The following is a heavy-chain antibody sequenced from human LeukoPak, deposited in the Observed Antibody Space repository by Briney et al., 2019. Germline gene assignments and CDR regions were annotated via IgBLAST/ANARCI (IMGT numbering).Heavy chain of an antibody. Sequence: GGSLRLSCAASGFTFSSYSMNWVRQAPGKGLEWVSSISSSSSYIYYADSVKGRFTISRDNAKNSLYLQMSSLRAEDTAVYYCARDTGSIVVVPAPRRGMDVWGQGTTVTVSS. CDR2: ISSSSSYI. D-gene: IGHD2-2*01. V-gene: IGHV3-21*01. CDR1: GFTFSSYS. CDR3: ARDTGSIVVVPAPRRGMDV. J-gene: IGHJ6*02.